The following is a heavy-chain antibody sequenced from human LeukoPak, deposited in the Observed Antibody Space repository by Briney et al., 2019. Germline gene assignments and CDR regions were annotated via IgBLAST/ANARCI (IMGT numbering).Heavy chain of an antibody. J-gene: IGHJ3*01. V-gene: IGHV4-38-2*01. Sequence: SETLSLTCAVSGYSISSGYYWGWIRQPPGKGLEWIGSIYHSGSTYYNPSLKSRLTISVDTSKNQISLKLRSVIAADTAVYYCARRTTNWDAFDVWGQGTMVTVSS. D-gene: IGHD1-1*01. CDR3: ARRTTNWDAFDV. CDR2: IYHSGST. CDR1: GYSISSGYY.